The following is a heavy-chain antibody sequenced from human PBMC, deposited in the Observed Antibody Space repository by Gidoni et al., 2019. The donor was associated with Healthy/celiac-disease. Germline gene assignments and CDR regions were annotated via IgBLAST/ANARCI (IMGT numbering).Heavy chain of an antibody. D-gene: IGHD6-6*01. J-gene: IGHJ4*02. CDR3: ARFQSPFSSIAARAIDY. CDR1: GSTFTSYC. CDR2: ISDYNGNT. Sequence: QVQLVQSGAEVQKPGASVTVSCQASGSTFTSYCISWVRQATGQGLEWMGWISDYNGNTNYAQKLQGRVTMTTDTSTSTAYMELRSLRSDDTAVYYCARFQSPFSSIAARAIDYWGQGTLVTVSS. V-gene: IGHV1-18*01.